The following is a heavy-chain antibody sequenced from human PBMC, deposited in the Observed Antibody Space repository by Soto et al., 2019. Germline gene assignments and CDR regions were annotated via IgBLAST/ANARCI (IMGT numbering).Heavy chain of an antibody. CDR2: IYPADSDT. Sequence: EVQLVQSGAEVKKPGESLKISCKGSGYSFITYWIGWVRQMPGKGLEWMGIIYPADSDTRYSPSFQGQVTISADKSITTAYLQWASLKASDTAMYYCVRQEKVVIARPQSRLIDSWGQGTQVTVAS. V-gene: IGHV5-51*01. J-gene: IGHJ4*02. CDR3: VRQEKVVIARPQSRLIDS. CDR1: GYSFITYW. D-gene: IGHD2-21*01.